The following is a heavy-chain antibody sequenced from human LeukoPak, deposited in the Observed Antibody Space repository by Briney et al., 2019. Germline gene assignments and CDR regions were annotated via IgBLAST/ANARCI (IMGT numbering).Heavy chain of an antibody. Sequence: PGGSLRLSCAASGFTLSNYWIHWVRQAPGKGLVWVSRINTDGSSTNYADSVRGRFTVSRDNAKNTLYLQMNSLRAEDTAVYYCASNFRQTGWFDPWGQGTLVTVSS. J-gene: IGHJ5*02. CDR3: ASNFRQTGWFDP. CDR1: GFTLSNYW. V-gene: IGHV3-74*01. CDR2: INTDGSST. D-gene: IGHD1-14*01.